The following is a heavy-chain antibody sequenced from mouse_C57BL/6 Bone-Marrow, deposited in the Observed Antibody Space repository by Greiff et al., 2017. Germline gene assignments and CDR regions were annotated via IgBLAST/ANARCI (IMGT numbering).Heavy chain of an antibody. J-gene: IGHJ2*01. CDR1: GFTFSSYG. D-gene: IGHD1-1*01. CDR2: ISSGGSYT. Sequence: EVMLVESGGDLVKPGGSLKLSCAASGFTFSSYGMSWVRQTPDKRLEWVATISSGGSYTYYPDSVKGRFTISRDNAKNTLYLQMSSLKSEDTAMYYCARQDYGSRLDYWGQGTTLTGSS. V-gene: IGHV5-6*01. CDR3: ARQDYGSRLDY.